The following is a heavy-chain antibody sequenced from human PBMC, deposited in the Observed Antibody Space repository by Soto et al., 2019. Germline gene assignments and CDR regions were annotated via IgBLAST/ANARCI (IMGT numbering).Heavy chain of an antibody. D-gene: IGHD1-1*01. CDR1: GFRFRTRA. V-gene: IGHV3-23*01. Sequence: GGSLRLSCAASGFRFRTRAMSWVRQAPGKGLEWVSAISGSGGSTYYADSVKGRFTISRDNSKNTLYLQMNSLRAEDTAVYYCAKDTKEVPRYYFDYWGQGTLVTVSS. J-gene: IGHJ4*02. CDR3: AKDTKEVPRYYFDY. CDR2: ISGSGGST.